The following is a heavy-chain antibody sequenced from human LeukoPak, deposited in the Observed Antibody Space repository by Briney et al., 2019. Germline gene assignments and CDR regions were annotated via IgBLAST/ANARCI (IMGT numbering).Heavy chain of an antibody. CDR2: ISSSGSTI. Sequence: GGSLRLSCAASGFTFSTSDMNWIRQAPGKGLEWVSHISSSGSTITYADSVKGRFTVSRVNTKNSLYLQMNSLRAEDTAVYYCAREVPAAIIPYYYYYMDVWGKGTTVTVSS. V-gene: IGHV3-48*03. CDR1: GFTFSTSD. D-gene: IGHD2-2*01. J-gene: IGHJ6*03. CDR3: AREVPAAIIPYYYYYMDV.